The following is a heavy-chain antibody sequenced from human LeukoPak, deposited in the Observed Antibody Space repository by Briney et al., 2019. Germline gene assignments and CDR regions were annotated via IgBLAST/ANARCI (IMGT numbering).Heavy chain of an antibody. V-gene: IGHV5-51*01. CDR1: GYSFTSYW. CDR3: ATLISSSPDHFDAFDI. D-gene: IGHD6-6*01. Sequence: GESLKISCKGSGYSFTSYWIGWVRPMPGKSLEWMGIIYPGDSDTRYSPSFQGQVTISADKSLSTAYLQWSSLKASDTAMYYCATLISSSPDHFDAFDIWGQGTMVTVSP. J-gene: IGHJ3*02. CDR2: IYPGDSDT.